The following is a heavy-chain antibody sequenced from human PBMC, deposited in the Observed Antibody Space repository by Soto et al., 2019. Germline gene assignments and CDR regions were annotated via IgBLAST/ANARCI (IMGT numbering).Heavy chain of an antibody. J-gene: IGHJ3*02. CDR3: AKSLLRMVRGVIIMGDAFDI. CDR2: ISYDGSNK. D-gene: IGHD3-10*01. V-gene: IGHV3-30*18. Sequence: GGSLRLSCAASGFTFSSYGMHWVRQAPGKGLEWVAVISYDGSNKYYADSVKGRFTISRDNSKNTLYLQMNSLRAEDTAVYYCAKSLLRMVRGVIIMGDAFDIWGQGTMVTVSS. CDR1: GFTFSSYG.